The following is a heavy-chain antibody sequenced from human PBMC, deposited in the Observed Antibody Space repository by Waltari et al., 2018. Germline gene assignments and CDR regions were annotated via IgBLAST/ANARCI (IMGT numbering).Heavy chain of an antibody. D-gene: IGHD3-22*01. Sequence: QDHLLASGGGVVPPGPSLGLSCAAPAYTPFTSGIHWVRQAPGKGLEWVSIISYDGSNKLYRNSVRGRFTIARDNSKKTVYLQMNSLRVEDTAVYYCARDKSFITTGAFDMWGQGTMVTVSS. CDR3: ARDKSFITTGAFDM. V-gene: IGHV3-30*03. J-gene: IGHJ3*02. CDR1: AYTPFTSG. CDR2: ISYDGSNK.